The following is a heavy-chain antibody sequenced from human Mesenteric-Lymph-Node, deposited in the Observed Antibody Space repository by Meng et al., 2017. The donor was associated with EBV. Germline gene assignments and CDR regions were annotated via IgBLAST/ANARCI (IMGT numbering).Heavy chain of an antibody. J-gene: IGHJ5*02. D-gene: IGHD2-15*01. Sequence: QESAPRLVTLSPALSRTCAGSGGSNRSGGSSGTWIRQPPGQGLVWIASIYYTGTTYSNPSLKSRVTLSLDTSKNQFSLKLNSVTAADTAVYYCARGIADSWFDPWGQGALVTVSS. CDR1: GGSNRSGGSS. CDR3: ARGIADSWFDP. CDR2: IYYTGTT. V-gene: IGHV4-30-4*01.